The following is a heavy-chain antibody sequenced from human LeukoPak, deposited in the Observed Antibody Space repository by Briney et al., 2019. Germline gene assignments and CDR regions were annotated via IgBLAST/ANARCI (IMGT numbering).Heavy chain of an antibody. CDR1: GGSISSYY. CDR3: ARQRGPHVGRME. J-gene: IGHJ4*02. V-gene: IGHV4-59*08. D-gene: IGHD1-26*01. CDR2: IYSSGYS. Sequence: SETLSLTCIISGGSISSYYWSWIRQPPGKGLEWIGYIYSSGYSNYNPSLKSRVTISVDTSKNQFSLKLSSVTAADTAVYYCARQRGPHVGRMERGQGTLVTVSS.